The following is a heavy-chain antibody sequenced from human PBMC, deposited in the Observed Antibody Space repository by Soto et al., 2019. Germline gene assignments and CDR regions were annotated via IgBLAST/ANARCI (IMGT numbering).Heavy chain of an antibody. J-gene: IGHJ4*02. Sequence: QVQLQESGPGLVKPSGTLSLTCAVSGGSITSSNWWSWVRQPPGKGLEWIGEIYHTGSTDYNPSPKSRVTISVAKSKNQFSLKLHSVTAADTAVYYCARGGVATAIPWDWGQGTLVTVSS. D-gene: IGHD2-21*02. CDR3: ARGGVATAIPWD. CDR1: GGSITSSNW. V-gene: IGHV4-4*02. CDR2: IYHTGST.